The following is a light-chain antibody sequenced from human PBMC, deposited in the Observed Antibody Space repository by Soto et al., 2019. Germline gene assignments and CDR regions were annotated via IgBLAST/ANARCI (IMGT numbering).Light chain of an antibody. Sequence: EIVWTQSPGTLSLSPGERATFSCRASQSVSNSSLAWYHQKPGQAPRLLLFAASRRATGIPDTFSGSGSGTDFTLTISRLEPEDFAVYYCQFYGNSPMYTFGQGTRLEIK. CDR2: AAS. V-gene: IGKV3-20*01. CDR1: QSVSNSS. J-gene: IGKJ2*01. CDR3: QFYGNSPMYT.